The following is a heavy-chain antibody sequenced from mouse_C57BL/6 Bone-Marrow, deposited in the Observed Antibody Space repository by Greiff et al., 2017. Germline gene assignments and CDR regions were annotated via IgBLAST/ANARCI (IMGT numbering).Heavy chain of an antibody. Sequence: VQLQQSGTVLARPGASVKMSCKTSGYTFTSYWMHWVKQRPGQGLEWIGAIYPGNSDTRYNQKFKGKAKLTAVTSASTAYMELSSLTNEDSAVYYCTSPPYYYGRSYVYWGQGTTLTVSS. CDR1: GYTFTSYW. CDR3: TSPPYYYGRSYVY. CDR2: IYPGNSDT. D-gene: IGHD1-1*01. V-gene: IGHV1-5*01. J-gene: IGHJ2*01.